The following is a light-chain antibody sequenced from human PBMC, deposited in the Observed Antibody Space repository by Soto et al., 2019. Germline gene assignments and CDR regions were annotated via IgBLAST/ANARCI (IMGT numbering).Light chain of an antibody. CDR1: QSVSSSY. V-gene: IGKV3-20*01. CDR3: QQYGSSQGT. J-gene: IGKJ1*01. CDR2: GAP. Sequence: EIVLTQSPGTLSFSAVEGSTLSCVASQSVSSSYLAWYQQKPGPAPSLLIYGAPSRSTGIPDSFSGSRSGTDFTLTISRLEPEDFAVYYCQQYGSSQGTFGQGPKVDIK.